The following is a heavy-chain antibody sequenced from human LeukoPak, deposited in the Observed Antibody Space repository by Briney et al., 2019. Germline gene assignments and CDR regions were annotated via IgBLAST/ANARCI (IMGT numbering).Heavy chain of an antibody. CDR1: GFTFSNYG. CDR3: AKETGRWELE. Sequence: GRSLGLSCAASGFTFSNYGIHWVRQAPGKGLEWVAVISNDGSNKYYADSVKGRFTISRDNSENTLYLQMNSLRAEDTAVYYCAKETGRWELEWGQGTLVTVSS. CDR2: ISNDGSNK. J-gene: IGHJ4*02. V-gene: IGHV3-30*18. D-gene: IGHD1-26*01.